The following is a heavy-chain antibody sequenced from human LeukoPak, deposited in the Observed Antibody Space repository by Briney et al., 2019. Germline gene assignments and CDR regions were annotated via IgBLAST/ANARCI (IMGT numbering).Heavy chain of an antibody. Sequence: ASVKVSCKASGYTFTCYAMNWVRQAPGQGLEWMGWIQSNSGGTNYAQKFQGRVTMTRDTSISTAYMELSRLRSDDTAVYYCGRGHPVVPAAVPDYWGQGTLVTVSS. CDR2: IQSNSGGT. V-gene: IGHV1-2*02. CDR3: GRGHPVVPAAVPDY. D-gene: IGHD2-2*02. CDR1: GYTFTCYA. J-gene: IGHJ4*02.